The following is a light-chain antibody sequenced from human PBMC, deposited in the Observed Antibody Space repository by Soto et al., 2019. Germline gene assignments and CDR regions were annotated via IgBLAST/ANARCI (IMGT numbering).Light chain of an antibody. J-gene: IGKJ1*01. V-gene: IGKV1-39*01. CDR2: AAS. CDR1: QIISSY. Sequence: DIQMTQSPSSLSASVGDRVTITCRASQIISSYLNWYQQKPGKAPKLLIYAASSLQSGVPSRFSGSGSETDFTLTISSLKPEDFATYYCQQSYSSPRTFGQGTKVEIK. CDR3: QQSYSSPRT.